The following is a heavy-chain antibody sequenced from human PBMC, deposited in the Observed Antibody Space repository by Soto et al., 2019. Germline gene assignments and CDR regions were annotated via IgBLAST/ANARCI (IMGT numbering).Heavy chain of an antibody. CDR2: IIPILGIA. J-gene: IGHJ6*03. D-gene: IGHD6-13*01. CDR1: GGTFSSYT. V-gene: IGHV1-69*08. Sequence: QVQLVQSGAEVKKPGSSVKVSCKASGGTFSSYTISWVRQAPGQGLEWMGRIIPILGIANYAQKFQGRVTITADKSTSTAYMELSSLRSEDTAVYYCARDPNKIAEAGPRNYYYMDVWGKGTTVTVSS. CDR3: ARDPNKIAEAGPRNYYYMDV.